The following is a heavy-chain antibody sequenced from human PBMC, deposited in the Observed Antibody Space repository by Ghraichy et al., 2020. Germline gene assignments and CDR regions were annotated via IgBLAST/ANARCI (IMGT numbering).Heavy chain of an antibody. V-gene: IGHV3-66*02. J-gene: IGHJ6*04. CDR3: ARDPSYDDIWGTYRASADV. CDR2: IYSGGST. D-gene: IGHD3-16*02. Sequence: GGSLRLSCAASGFTVSSNYMSWVRQAPGKGLEWVSVIYSGGSTYYADSVKGRFTISRDNSKNTLYLQMNSLRTEDTAVYFCARDPSYDDIWGTYRASADVWGKGTTVTVSS. CDR1: GFTVSSNY.